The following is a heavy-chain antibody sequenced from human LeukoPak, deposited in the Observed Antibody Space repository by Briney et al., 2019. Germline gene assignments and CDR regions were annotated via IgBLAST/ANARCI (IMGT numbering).Heavy chain of an antibody. J-gene: IGHJ4*02. CDR2: LHSGASV. D-gene: IGHD3-3*01. Sequence: GGSLRLSCAVSGFTVRSSYMSWVRQAPGKGLEWVSILHSGASVYYTDSVKGRFTISRDNSRDTLYLQMNSLRAEDTAVYYCARNYISDYYYYFDYWGQGTLVTVSS. CDR3: ARNYISDYYYYFDY. CDR1: GFTVRSSY. V-gene: IGHV3-53*01.